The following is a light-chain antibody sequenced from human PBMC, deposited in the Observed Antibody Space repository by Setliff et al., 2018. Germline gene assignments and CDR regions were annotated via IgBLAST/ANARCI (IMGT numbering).Light chain of an antibody. CDR3: QSYDSSLSGSGV. Sequence: SVLTQPPSVSGAPGQRVTISCTGSSSNIGAGYDVHWYQQLPGTAPKLLIYGNSNRPSGVPDRFSGSKSGTSASLAITGLHAEDEADYYCQSYDSSLSGSGVFGTGTKVTV. J-gene: IGLJ1*01. V-gene: IGLV1-40*01. CDR2: GNS. CDR1: SSNIGAGYD.